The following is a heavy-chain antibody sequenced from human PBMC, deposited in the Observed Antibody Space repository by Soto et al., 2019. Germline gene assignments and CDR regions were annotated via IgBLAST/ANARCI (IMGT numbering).Heavy chain of an antibody. Sequence: QVQLVQSGAEVKKPGASVKVTCKASGYTFTSYGISWVRQAPGQGLEWMGWISAYNGNTNYAQKRQGRVTMTTDTSTRTAYMDRRSLRFDETAVYCCARESTMRGLEYWGQGTQVRVSS. V-gene: IGHV1-18*01. CDR2: ISAYNGNT. D-gene: IGHD5-12*01. CDR1: GYTFTSYG. CDR3: ARESTMRGLEY. J-gene: IGHJ4*02.